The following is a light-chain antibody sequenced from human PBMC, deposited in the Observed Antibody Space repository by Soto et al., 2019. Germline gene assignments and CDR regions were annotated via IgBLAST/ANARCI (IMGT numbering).Light chain of an antibody. CDR3: QQANSFPRT. J-gene: IGKJ1*01. V-gene: IGKV1D-12*01. CDR1: QAISTW. CDR2: SAS. Sequence: DIQMTQSPSSVSASVGVRVTITCRASQAISTWLAWYQQNPGKAPKLLIYSASNLQSGVPSRFSGSGSGTDFTLTISSLQPEDFATYYCQQANSFPRTFGQGTKVEIK.